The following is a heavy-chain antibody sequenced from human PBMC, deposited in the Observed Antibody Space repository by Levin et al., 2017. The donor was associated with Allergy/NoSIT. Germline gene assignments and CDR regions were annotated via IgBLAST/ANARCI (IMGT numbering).Heavy chain of an antibody. CDR1: GFTFSHFY. D-gene: IGHD4-11*01. Sequence: PGGSLRLSCAASGFTFSHFYMTWIRQAPGKGLEWVSYISNSGGSVYYADSVKGRFTISRDNAKNSLYLQMNSLRAEDTALYYCARAYRDGFDVWGQGTMVTVSS. V-gene: IGHV3-11*01. CDR2: ISNSGGSV. CDR3: ARAYRDGFDV. J-gene: IGHJ3*01.